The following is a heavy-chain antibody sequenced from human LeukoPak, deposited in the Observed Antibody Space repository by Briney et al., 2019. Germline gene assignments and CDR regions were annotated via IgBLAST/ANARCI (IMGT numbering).Heavy chain of an antibody. Sequence: GGSLRLSCAASGFTFSSYSMNWVRQAPGKGLERVSYISSSSSTIYYADSVKGRFTISRDNAKNSLYLQMNSLRDEDTAVYYCARDKSITMVRGVIDYWGQGTLVTVSS. CDR1: GFTFSSYS. V-gene: IGHV3-48*02. CDR3: ARDKSITMVRGVIDY. J-gene: IGHJ4*02. D-gene: IGHD3-10*01. CDR2: ISSSSSTI.